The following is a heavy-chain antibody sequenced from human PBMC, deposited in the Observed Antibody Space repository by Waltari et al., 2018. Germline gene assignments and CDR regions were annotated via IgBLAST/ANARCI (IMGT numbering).Heavy chain of an antibody. V-gene: IGHV4-39*01. J-gene: IGHJ4*02. CDR2: IYYSGRT. Sequence: QLQLQESGPGLVKPSETLSLTCTVSGGSISSSSYYWGWIRQPPGKGLEWIGSIYYSGRTYYNPSLKSRVTISVDTSKNQFSLKLSSVTAADTAVYYCARLKYYDSSGYYYDYWGQGTLVTVSS. D-gene: IGHD3-22*01. CDR1: GGSISSSSYY. CDR3: ARLKYYDSSGYYYDY.